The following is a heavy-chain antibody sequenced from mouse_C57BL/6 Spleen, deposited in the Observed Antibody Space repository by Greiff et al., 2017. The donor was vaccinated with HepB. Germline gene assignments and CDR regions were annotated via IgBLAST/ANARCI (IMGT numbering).Heavy chain of an antibody. CDR1: GYTFTDYE. Sequence: VQLQQSGAELVRPGASVTLSCKASGYTFTDYEMHWVKQTPVHGLEWIGAIDPETGGTAYNHKFKGKAILTADKSSSTAYMELRSLTSEDSAVYYCTRSMVSEAMDYWGQGTSVTISS. J-gene: IGHJ4*01. V-gene: IGHV1-15*01. CDR3: TRSMVSEAMDY. CDR2: IDPETGGT. D-gene: IGHD2-2*01.